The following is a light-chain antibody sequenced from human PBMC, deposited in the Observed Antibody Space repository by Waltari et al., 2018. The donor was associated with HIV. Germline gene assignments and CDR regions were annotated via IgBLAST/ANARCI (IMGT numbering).Light chain of an antibody. CDR2: DNN. J-gene: IGLJ3*02. Sequence: QSVLTQPPSVSAAPGQTVTISCSGSSSNIGSHSVSWYQQLPGTAPKLLIYDNNKRPSGIPVRFSGSKSGTSATVGITGLQTGDEADYYCGTWDSSLSAVFGGGTKLTVL. CDR3: GTWDSSLSAV. CDR1: SSNIGSHS. V-gene: IGLV1-51*01.